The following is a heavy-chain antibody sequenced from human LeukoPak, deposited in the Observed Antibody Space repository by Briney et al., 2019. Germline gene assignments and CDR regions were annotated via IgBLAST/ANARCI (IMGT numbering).Heavy chain of an antibody. J-gene: IGHJ5*02. CDR1: GFTFSSYA. D-gene: IGHD3-3*01. V-gene: IGHV3-23*01. CDR2: ISGSGGST. CDR3: AKDGERPVAPSWFDH. Sequence: GRSLRLSCAASGFTFSSYAMSWVRQAPGKGLEWVSAISGSGGSTYYADSVKGRFTISRDNSKNTLYLQMNSLRAEDTAVYYCAKDGERPVAPSWFDHWGQGTLVTVSS.